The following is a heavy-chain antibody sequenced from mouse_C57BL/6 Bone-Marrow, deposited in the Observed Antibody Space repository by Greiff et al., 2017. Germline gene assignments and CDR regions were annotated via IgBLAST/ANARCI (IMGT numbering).Heavy chain of an antibody. D-gene: IGHD2-5*01. V-gene: IGHV1-55*01. CDR1: GYTFTSYW. J-gene: IGHJ1*03. CDR3: ARPYYSNYWYFDV. CDR2: IYPGSGST. Sequence: QVPLKQPGAELVKPGASVKMSCKASGYTFTSYWITWVKQRPGQGLEWIGDIYPGSGSTNYNEKFKSKATLTVDTSSSTAYMQLSSLTSEDSAVYDCARPYYSNYWYFDVWGTGTTVTVSS.